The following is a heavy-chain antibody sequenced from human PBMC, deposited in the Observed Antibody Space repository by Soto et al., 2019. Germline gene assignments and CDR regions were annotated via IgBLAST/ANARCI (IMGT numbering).Heavy chain of an antibody. J-gene: IGHJ6*02. V-gene: IGHV1-69*13. CDR1: GGTFSSYA. CDR2: IIPIFGTA. D-gene: IGHD6-13*01. CDR3: ARDGGNLARGIAAAGIYYYYYYGMDV. Sequence: SVKVSCKASGGTFSSYAISWVRQAPGQGLEWMGGIIPIFGTANYAQKLQGRVTITADESTSTAYMELSSLRSEDTAVYYCARDGGNLARGIAAAGIYYYYYYGMDVWGQGTTVTVSS.